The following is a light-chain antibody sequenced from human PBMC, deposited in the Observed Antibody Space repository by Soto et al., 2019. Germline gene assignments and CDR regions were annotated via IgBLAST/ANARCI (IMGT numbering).Light chain of an antibody. CDR3: QSYDSSLSAP. CDR1: SSNIGAGYD. V-gene: IGLV1-40*01. Sequence: QSVLTQPPSVSGAPGQRVTISCTGSSSNIGAGYDVHWYQQLPGTAPKLLIYGNSNRPSGVPDRFSGSKSGTSASLAITGLQAEDEADYYCQSYDSSLSAPFGGRTKVTVL. CDR2: GNS. J-gene: IGLJ2*01.